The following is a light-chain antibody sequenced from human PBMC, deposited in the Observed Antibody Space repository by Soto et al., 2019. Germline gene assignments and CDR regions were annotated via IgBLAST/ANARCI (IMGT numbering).Light chain of an antibody. Sequence: EIVLTQSPATLSLSPGERVTLSCRASQSVSIFLTWYQQKPGQAPRLLIYDASNRATGIPARFSGSGSGTDFTLTITSLEPEDFALYYCQHRSDWPLTFGGGTKVDIK. CDR3: QHRSDWPLT. V-gene: IGKV3-11*01. CDR1: QSVSIF. CDR2: DAS. J-gene: IGKJ4*01.